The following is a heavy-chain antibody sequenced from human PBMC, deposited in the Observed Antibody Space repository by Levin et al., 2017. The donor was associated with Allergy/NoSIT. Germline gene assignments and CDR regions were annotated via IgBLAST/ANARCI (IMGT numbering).Heavy chain of an antibody. V-gene: IGHV3-30*18. CDR1: GFTFSSYG. D-gene: IGHD1-26*01. Sequence: GESLKISCAASGFTFSSYGMHWVRQAPGKGLEWVAVISYDGSNKYYADSVKGRFTISRDNSKNTLYLQMNSLRAEDTAVYYCAKEYSGSPYYYYGMDVWGQGTTVTVSS. J-gene: IGHJ6*02. CDR2: ISYDGSNK. CDR3: AKEYSGSPYYYYGMDV.